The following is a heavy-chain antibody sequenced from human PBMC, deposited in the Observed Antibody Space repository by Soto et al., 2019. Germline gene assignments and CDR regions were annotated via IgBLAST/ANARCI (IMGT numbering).Heavy chain of an antibody. Sequence: GGSLRLSCAASGFTFSSYAMTWVRQAPGKGLEWVSTISGSGGSTYYADSVKGRFTISRDSSKNTLYLQMNSLRAEDTAVYYCAKENRVYAPDYYYYSYMDVWGKGTTVTVSS. CDR1: GFTFSSYA. J-gene: IGHJ6*03. CDR3: AKENRVYAPDYYYYSYMDV. D-gene: IGHD2-8*01. CDR2: ISGSGGST. V-gene: IGHV3-23*01.